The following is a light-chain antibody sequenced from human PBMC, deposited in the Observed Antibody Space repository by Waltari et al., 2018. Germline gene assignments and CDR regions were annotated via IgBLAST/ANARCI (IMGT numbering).Light chain of an antibody. Sequence: QSALTQPASVSGSPGQSITVSCTGTSSDVGGYNDVSWYQQSPGKAPKLIIYDVSKRPSGVSNRFSGSKSGNTASLTISGLQAEDEGDYYCSSYTSTTTPHVLFGGGTELTVL. CDR3: SSYTSTTTPHVL. J-gene: IGLJ2*01. CDR1: SSDVGGYND. V-gene: IGLV2-14*01. CDR2: DVS.